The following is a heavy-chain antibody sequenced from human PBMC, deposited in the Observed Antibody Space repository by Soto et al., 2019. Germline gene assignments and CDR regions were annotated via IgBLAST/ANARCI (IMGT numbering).Heavy chain of an antibody. J-gene: IGHJ5*02. CDR2: FDPEDVET. Sequence: QVQLVQSGAEVKKPGASVKVSCKVSGYTLTELSMHWVRQAPGKGLEWMGGFDPEDVETIYAQKFEVRVTMTEDISTDTAYMELSSLRSEDTAVYYCATEIAAVGWFDPWGQGTLVTVS. CDR1: GYTLTELS. D-gene: IGHD6-25*01. CDR3: ATEIAAVGWFDP. V-gene: IGHV1-24*01.